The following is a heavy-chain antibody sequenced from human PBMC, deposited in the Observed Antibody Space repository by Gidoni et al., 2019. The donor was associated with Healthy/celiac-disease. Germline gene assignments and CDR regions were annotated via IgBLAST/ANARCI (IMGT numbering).Heavy chain of an antibody. V-gene: IGHV1-69*02. D-gene: IGHD1-26*01. J-gene: IGHJ4*02. CDR1: GGTFSSYT. CDR2: IIPILGIA. CDR3: ARGGLVGATYYFDY. Sequence: QVQLVQSGAEVKKPGSSVQVSCKASGGTFSSYTISWVRQAPGQGLEWMGRIIPILGIANYAQKFQGRVTITADKSTSTAYMELSSLRSEDTAVYYCARGGLVGATYYFDYWGQGTLVTVSS.